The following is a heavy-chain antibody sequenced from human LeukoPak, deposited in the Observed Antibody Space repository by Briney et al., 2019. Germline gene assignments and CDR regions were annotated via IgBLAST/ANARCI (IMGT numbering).Heavy chain of an antibody. V-gene: IGHV4-59*01. Sequence: PSETLSLTCTVSGGSISSYYWSWIRQPPGKGLEWIAYISDIGSINYNPSLKSRVTISLDTSKNQFSLKLSSVTAADTAVYYCARADYDFWSGQPNWFDPWGQGTLVTVSS. CDR3: ARADYDFWSGQPNWFDP. CDR2: ISDIGSI. CDR1: GGSISSYY. D-gene: IGHD3-3*01. J-gene: IGHJ5*02.